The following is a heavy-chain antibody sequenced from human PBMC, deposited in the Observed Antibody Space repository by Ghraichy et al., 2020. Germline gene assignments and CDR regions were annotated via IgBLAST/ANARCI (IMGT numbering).Heavy chain of an antibody. CDR3: GRGPVEPIDY. V-gene: IGHV3-48*01. CDR2: ISSSSSTI. D-gene: IGHD1-1*01. J-gene: IGHJ4*02. Sequence: GGSLRLSCAASGFTFSTYTMNWVRQAPGKGLEWVSYISSSSSTIYYADSVKGRFTISRDNAKNSLYLQMNSLRAEDTAVYYCGRGPVEPIDYWGQGTLVTVSS. CDR1: GFTFSTYT.